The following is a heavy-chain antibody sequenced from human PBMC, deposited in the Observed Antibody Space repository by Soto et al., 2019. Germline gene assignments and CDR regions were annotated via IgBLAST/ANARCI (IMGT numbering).Heavy chain of an antibody. CDR1: GFSLSTSGVG. J-gene: IGHJ4*02. Sequence: QITLKESGPTLVKPTQTLTLTCTFSGFSLSTSGVGVGWIRQPPGKALEWLALIYWDDDKRYSPSLKSRLTIXKXXSKNQVVLTMTNMDPVDTATYYCAHSSRGFPSFDYWGQGTLVTVSS. CDR2: IYWDDDK. V-gene: IGHV2-5*02. D-gene: IGHD5-12*01. CDR3: AHSSRGFPSFDY.